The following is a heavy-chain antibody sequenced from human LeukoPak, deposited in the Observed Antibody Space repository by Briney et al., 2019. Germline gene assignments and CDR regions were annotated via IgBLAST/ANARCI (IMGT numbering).Heavy chain of an antibody. CDR1: GGSISSYY. Sequence: PSETLSLTCTVSGGSISSYYWSWIRQPPGKGLEWIGYIYYSGSTNYNPSLKSRVTISIDTSKNQFSLKLSSVTAADTAVYYCARGGGSYPSDYWGQGTLVTVSS. CDR2: IYYSGST. CDR3: ARGGGSYPSDY. J-gene: IGHJ4*02. V-gene: IGHV4-59*08. D-gene: IGHD1-26*01.